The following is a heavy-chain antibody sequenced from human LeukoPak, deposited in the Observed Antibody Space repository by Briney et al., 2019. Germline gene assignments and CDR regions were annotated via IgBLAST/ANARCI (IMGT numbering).Heavy chain of an antibody. J-gene: IGHJ4*02. Sequence: GGSLRLSCAASGFTFSTYWMTWVRQAPGKGLEWVANIKEDGSEKYYVDSVKGRFTISRDNAKNSLYLQMNSLRVEDTAVYYCASSISIFGVVIGQVDYWGQGTLVTVSS. CDR1: GFTFSTYW. V-gene: IGHV3-7*01. CDR2: IKEDGSEK. D-gene: IGHD3-3*01. CDR3: ASSISIFGVVIGQVDY.